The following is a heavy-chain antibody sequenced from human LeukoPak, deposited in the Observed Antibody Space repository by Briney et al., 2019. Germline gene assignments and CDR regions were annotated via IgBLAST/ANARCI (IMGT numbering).Heavy chain of an antibody. V-gene: IGHV1-2*02. J-gene: IGHJ1*01. D-gene: IGHD6-13*01. CDR1: GYTFTDYY. CDR2: INPNSGGT. Sequence: ASVKVSCKASGYTFTDYYIHWVRQAPGQGLEWMGWINPNSGGTNYAQKFQGRVTMTRDTSISTAYMELRRLRSDDTAVYYCARSGGPTPWSLDIAVAGTRYFHPWGQGTLVTVSS. CDR3: ARSGGPTPWSLDIAVAGTRYFHP.